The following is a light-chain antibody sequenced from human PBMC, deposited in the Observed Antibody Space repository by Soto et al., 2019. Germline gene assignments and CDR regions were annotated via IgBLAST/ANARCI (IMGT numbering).Light chain of an antibody. CDR2: AAS. Sequence: DIQLTQSPSFLSASVGDKVTITCRASQAISRPLAWHQQNPGKAPKLLIYAASPLQSGAPSRFSGSGPGTEFTLTISSLQPEDFATYYCQQLNSYPLTFGGGAKVEI. V-gene: IGKV1-9*01. CDR3: QQLNSYPLT. CDR1: QAISRP. J-gene: IGKJ4*01.